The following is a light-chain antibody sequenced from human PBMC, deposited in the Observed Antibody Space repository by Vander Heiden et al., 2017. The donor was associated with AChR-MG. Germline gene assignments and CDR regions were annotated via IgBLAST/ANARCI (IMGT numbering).Light chain of an antibody. Sequence: QSALTQPASVSWSPGQSITISCTGTSSDVGGYNYVSWYQQHPGKAPKLMSYDVSNRPSGVSNRFSGSKSGNTASLTISGLQAEDEADDYCSSYTSSSTLVFGGGTKL. CDR2: DVS. V-gene: IGLV2-14*03. J-gene: IGLJ3*02. CDR3: SSYTSSSTLV. CDR1: SSDVGGYNY.